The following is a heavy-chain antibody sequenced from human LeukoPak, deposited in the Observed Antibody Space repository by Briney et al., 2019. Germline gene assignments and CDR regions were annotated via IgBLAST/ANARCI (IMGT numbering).Heavy chain of an antibody. V-gene: IGHV1-2*02. CDR2: INPNSGGT. J-gene: IGHJ5*02. CDR1: GYTFTGYY. CDR3: ARDWVPAAVNWFDP. Sequence: ASVKVSCKASGYTFTGYYMHWVRQAPGQGLGWMGWINPNSGGTNYAQKFQGRVTMTRDTSISTAYMELSRLRSDDTAVYYCARDWVPAAVNWFDPWGQGTLVTVSS. D-gene: IGHD2-2*01.